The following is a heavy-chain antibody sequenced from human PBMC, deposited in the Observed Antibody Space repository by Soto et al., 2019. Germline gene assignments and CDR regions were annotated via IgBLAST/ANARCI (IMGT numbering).Heavy chain of an antibody. J-gene: IGHJ4*02. CDR3: ASWGQSGNY. CDR1: RFIFSGSW. Sequence: EVQLVESGGGLVQPGGSLRLSCGASRFIFSGSWMNWVRQAPGRGLEWVANTNPDGSEKYYVDSVEGRFTISRDNARNSLYLDMNSLRADDTALYYCASWGQSGNYWGQGTLVTVSS. V-gene: IGHV3-7*01. CDR2: TNPDGSEK. D-gene: IGHD3-16*01.